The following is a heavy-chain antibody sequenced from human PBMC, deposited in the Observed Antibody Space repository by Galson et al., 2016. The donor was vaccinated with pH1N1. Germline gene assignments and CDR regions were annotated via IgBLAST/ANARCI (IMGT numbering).Heavy chain of an antibody. CDR2: IAWDDNK. CDR3: ARIRYGDYSHYFDY. Sequence: PALVKPTQTLTLTCTFPGFSLSTSGMCVSWIRQPPGKALEWLALIAWDDNKYYSTSLKTRLTISKDTSKNHVVLTMTNMDPVDTATYYCARIRYGDYSHYFDYWGQGTLVTVSS. V-gene: IGHV2-70*01. CDR1: GFSLSTSGMC. D-gene: IGHD4-17*01. J-gene: IGHJ4*02.